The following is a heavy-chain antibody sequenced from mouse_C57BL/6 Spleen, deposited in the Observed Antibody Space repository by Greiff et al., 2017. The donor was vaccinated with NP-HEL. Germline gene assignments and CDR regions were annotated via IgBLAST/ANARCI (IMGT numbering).Heavy chain of an antibody. D-gene: IGHD2-4*01. CDR1: GYTFTSYW. V-gene: IGHV1-50*01. J-gene: IGHJ3*01. CDR3: ASRGDYDQAWFAY. Sequence: QVQLQQPGAELVKPGASVKLSCKASGYTFTSYWLQWVKQRPGQGLEWIGEIDPSASYTNYNQKFKGKATLTADTSSSTAYMQLSSLTSGDSAVYYCASRGDYDQAWFAYWGQGTLVTVSA. CDR2: IDPSASYT.